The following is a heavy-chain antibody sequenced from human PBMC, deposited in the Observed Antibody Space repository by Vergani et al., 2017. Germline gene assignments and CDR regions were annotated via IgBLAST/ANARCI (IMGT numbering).Heavy chain of an antibody. Sequence: QVQLVQSGAEGKKPGAPVKVSCKASGYTFTSYGISWVRQAPGQGLEWMGWISAYNGNTNYAQKLQGRVTMTPDTSTSTAYMGLRSLRTDATAVYYCAEDLRGASYYGRMGFAYWGQGTLVTVSS. CDR2: ISAYNGNT. D-gene: IGHD1-26*01. V-gene: IGHV1-18*01. CDR3: AEDLRGASYYGRMGFAY. J-gene: IGHJ4*02. CDR1: GYTFTSYG.